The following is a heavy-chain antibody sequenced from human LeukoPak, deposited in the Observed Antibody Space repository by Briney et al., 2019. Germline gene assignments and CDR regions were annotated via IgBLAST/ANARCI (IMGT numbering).Heavy chain of an antibody. D-gene: IGHD3-22*01. V-gene: IGHV3-53*01. CDR1: GFTFTMFS. CDR2: IYSGGST. J-gene: IGHJ4*02. CDR3: ASVVPYYYDSSGYNPAMNYFDY. Sequence: GGSLRLSCAASGFTFTMFSMNWLRRAPGKGLEWVSVIYSGGSTYYADSVKGRFTISRDNSKNTLYLQMNSLRAEDTAVYYCASVVPYYYDSSGYNPAMNYFDYWGQGTLVTVSS.